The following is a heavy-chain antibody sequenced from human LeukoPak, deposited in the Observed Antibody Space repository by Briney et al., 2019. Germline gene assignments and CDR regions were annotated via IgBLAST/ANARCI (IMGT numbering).Heavy chain of an antibody. CDR2: VSSSSSYI. V-gene: IGHV3-21*01. Sequence: GGSLRLSCAASGFPLSSYAMNWVRQSPGKGLEWISSVSSSSSYIYYIDSVKGRFTISRDNAKNSLYLQMNSLRAEDTAVYYCARDKSSGALGYWGQGTLVTVSS. CDR1: GFPLSSYA. D-gene: IGHD3-22*01. CDR3: ARDKSSGALGY. J-gene: IGHJ4*02.